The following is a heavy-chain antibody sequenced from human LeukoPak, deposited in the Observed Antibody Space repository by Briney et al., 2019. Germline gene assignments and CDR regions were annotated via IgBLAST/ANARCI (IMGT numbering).Heavy chain of an antibody. V-gene: IGHV4-4*02. Sequence: PSETLSLTCAVSGGSISSSNWWSWVRQPPGKGLEWIGEIYHSGSTNYNPSLKSRVTISVDKSKNQFSLKLSSVTAADTAVYYCARSYYDFWSGYYRWGQGTLVTVSS. J-gene: IGHJ5*02. D-gene: IGHD3-3*01. CDR2: IYHSGST. CDR3: ARSYYDFWSGYYR. CDR1: GGSISSSNW.